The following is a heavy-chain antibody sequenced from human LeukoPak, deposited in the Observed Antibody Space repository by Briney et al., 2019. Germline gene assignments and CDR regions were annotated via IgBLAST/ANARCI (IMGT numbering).Heavy chain of an antibody. Sequence: PGGSLRLSCAASGFTFSSYWMSWVRQAPGKGLEWVSSISSSSSYIYYADSVKGRFTISRDNAKNSLYLQMNSLRAEDTAVYYCARESYSGTRGAFDIWGQGTMVTVSS. CDR2: ISSSSSYI. CDR1: GFTFSSYW. V-gene: IGHV3-21*01. J-gene: IGHJ3*02. CDR3: ARESYSGTRGAFDI. D-gene: IGHD1-7*01.